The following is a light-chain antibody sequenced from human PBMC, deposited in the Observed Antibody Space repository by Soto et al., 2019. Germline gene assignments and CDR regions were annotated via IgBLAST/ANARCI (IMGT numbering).Light chain of an antibody. Sequence: EIVLTQSPGTLSLSPGERATLSCRASQSVSSSYLAWYQQKTGQAPRLLIYGASSKATGIPDRFSGSGSGTDFTLSISRLEPEDFAVYYCQQYGSPPPYTFGHGTKREIK. CDR3: QQYGSPPPYT. J-gene: IGKJ2*01. V-gene: IGKV3-20*01. CDR1: QSVSSSY. CDR2: GAS.